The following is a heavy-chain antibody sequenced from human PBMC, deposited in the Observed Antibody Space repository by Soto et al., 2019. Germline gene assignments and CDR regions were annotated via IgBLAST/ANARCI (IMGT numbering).Heavy chain of an antibody. J-gene: IGHJ4*02. CDR2: ISYDGSNK. Sequence: GGSLRLSCAASGFTFSSYAMSWVRQAPGKGLEWVAVISYDGSNKYYADSVKGRFTISRDNSKNTLYLQMNSLRAEDTAVYYCAKLNPVGSYRYHYFDYWGQGTLVTVSS. CDR3: AKLNPVGSYRYHYFDY. V-gene: IGHV3-30*18. D-gene: IGHD3-16*02. CDR1: GFTFSSYA.